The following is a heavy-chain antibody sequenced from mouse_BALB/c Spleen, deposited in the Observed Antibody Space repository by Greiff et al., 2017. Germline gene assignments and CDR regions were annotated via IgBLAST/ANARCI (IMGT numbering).Heavy chain of an antibody. CDR2: ISYDGSN. V-gene: IGHV3-6*02. CDR3: ARDRKIYDGYYDYAMDY. D-gene: IGHD2-3*01. CDR1: GYSITSGYY. J-gene: IGHJ4*01. Sequence: ESGPGLVKPSQSLSLTCSVTGYSITSGYYWNWIRQFPGNKLEWMGYISYDGSNNYNPSLKNRISITRDTSKNQFFLKLNSVTTEDTATYYCARDRKIYDGYYDYAMDYWGQGTSVTVSS.